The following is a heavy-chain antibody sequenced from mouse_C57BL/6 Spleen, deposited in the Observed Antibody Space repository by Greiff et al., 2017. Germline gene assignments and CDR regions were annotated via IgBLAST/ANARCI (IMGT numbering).Heavy chain of an antibody. J-gene: IGHJ4*01. D-gene: IGHD2-3*01. V-gene: IGHV1-59*01. Sequence: QVQLQQPGAELVMPGASVKLSCKASGYTFTSYWMHWVKQRPGQGLEWIGVIDPSDSYTNYNQKFKGKATLTVDTSSSTAYMQLSSLTSEDSAVYYCARREDDGYSYAMDYWGQGTSVTVSS. CDR1: GYTFTSYW. CDR3: ARREDDGYSYAMDY. CDR2: IDPSDSYT.